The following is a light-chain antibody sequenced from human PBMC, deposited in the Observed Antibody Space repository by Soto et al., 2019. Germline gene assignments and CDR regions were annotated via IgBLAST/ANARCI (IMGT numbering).Light chain of an antibody. Sequence: EIAMAQSPASLCVSPGHRATLSCRASQSVSSYLAWYQQKPGQAPRLLIYDASNRATGIPARFSGSGSGTDFTLTISSLEPEDFAVYYCQQFGISPLTFGQGTKVDI. CDR1: QSVSSY. CDR2: DAS. V-gene: IGKV3-11*01. CDR3: QQFGISPLT. J-gene: IGKJ1*01.